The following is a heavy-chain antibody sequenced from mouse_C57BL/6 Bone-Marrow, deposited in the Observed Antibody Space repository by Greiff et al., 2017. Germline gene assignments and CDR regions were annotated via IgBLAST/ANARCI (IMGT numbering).Heavy chain of an antibody. D-gene: IGHD2-1*01. Sequence: EVQLQQSGPELVKPGASVKISCKASGYTFTDYYMNWVKQSHGKSLEWIGDINPNNGGTSYNQKFKGKATLTVDKSSSTAYMELRSLTSEVSAVYYCASYGNWGQGTLVTVSA. V-gene: IGHV1-26*01. J-gene: IGHJ3*01. CDR2: INPNNGGT. CDR3: ASYGN. CDR1: GYTFTDYY.